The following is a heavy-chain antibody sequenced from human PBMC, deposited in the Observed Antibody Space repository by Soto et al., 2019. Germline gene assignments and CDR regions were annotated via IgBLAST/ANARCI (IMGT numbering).Heavy chain of an antibody. J-gene: IGHJ3*02. CDR2: VIPLLGIA. D-gene: IGHD6-13*01. CDR3: ARASRPPMTGAFDI. CDR1: GGTFSSYT. Sequence: QVQLVQSGAEVKKPGSSVKVSCKASGGTFSSYTISWVRQAPGQGLEWMGRVIPLLGIANYAQKFQGRVTITADKSPSTAYMDLSSLRSEDTAVYYCARASRPPMTGAFDIWGQGTMVTVSS. V-gene: IGHV1-69*02.